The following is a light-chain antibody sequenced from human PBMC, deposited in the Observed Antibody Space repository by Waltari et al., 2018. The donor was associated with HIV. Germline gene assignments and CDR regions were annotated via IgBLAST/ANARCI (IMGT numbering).Light chain of an antibody. CDR3: QVWDRGSDHYV. CDR1: NTGSKR. CDR2: YDS. V-gene: IGLV3-21*04. J-gene: IGLJ1*01. Sequence: SYVLTQPPSVSVAPGKTARISCEGDNTGSKREHWYQQKPGQAPVVVMYYDSDWPSGIPERFSGSKSGNTATLTISRVEAGDEADYYCQVWDRGSDHYVFGTGTKVTVV.